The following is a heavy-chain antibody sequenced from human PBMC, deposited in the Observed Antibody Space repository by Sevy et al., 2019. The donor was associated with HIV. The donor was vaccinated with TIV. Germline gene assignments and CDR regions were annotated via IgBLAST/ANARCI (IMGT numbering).Heavy chain of an antibody. CDR1: GCTFTSYD. V-gene: IGHV1-8*01. CDR3: AIYYYDSSGYYPQFDY. D-gene: IGHD3-22*01. Sequence: ASVKVSCKASGCTFTSYDINWVRQATGQGLEWMGWMNPNSGNTGYAQKFQGRVTMTRNTSISTAYMELSSLRSEDTAVYYCAIYYYDSSGYYPQFDYWGQGTLVTVSS. CDR2: MNPNSGNT. J-gene: IGHJ4*02.